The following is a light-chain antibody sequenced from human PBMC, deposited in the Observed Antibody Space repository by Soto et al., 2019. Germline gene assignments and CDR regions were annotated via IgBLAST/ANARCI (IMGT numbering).Light chain of an antibody. Sequence: ALTQSPGTLSLSPGDSAILSCKASQAVTSKFLAWYQQKPGQPPRLLILGASTRATGIADRFSGSGSGTDFTLTISSLEPEDFAVYYCQQRSNWPRTFGQGTKVDIK. CDR2: GAS. J-gene: IGKJ1*01. CDR1: QAVTSKF. CDR3: QQRSNWPRT. V-gene: IGKV3-11*01.